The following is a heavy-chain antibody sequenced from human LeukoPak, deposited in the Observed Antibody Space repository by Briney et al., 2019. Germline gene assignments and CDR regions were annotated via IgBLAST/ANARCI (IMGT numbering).Heavy chain of an antibody. Sequence: PGGSLRLSCAASGFTFDDYAMHWVRQAPGKGLEWVSLISWDGGSTYYADSVKGRFTISRDNSKNTLYLQMNSLRAEDTAVYYCAKDHYGDPRTFDYWGQGTLVTVSS. CDR3: AKDHYGDPRTFDY. V-gene: IGHV3-43D*03. CDR1: GFTFDDYA. D-gene: IGHD4-17*01. J-gene: IGHJ4*02. CDR2: ISWDGGST.